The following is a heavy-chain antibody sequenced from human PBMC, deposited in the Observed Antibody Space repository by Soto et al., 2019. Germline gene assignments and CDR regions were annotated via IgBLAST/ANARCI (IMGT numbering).Heavy chain of an antibody. V-gene: IGHV3-48*01. CDR3: ERRYCSGGSCAFDY. CDR2: MSGSSSTI. Sequence: GGSLRLSCAASGFTFSGFGMTWVRQAPGKGLEWISYMSGSSSTIYYADSVKGRFTISRDNAKNSLYLQMNSLRAEDTAVYYCERRYCSGGSCAFDYWGQGTLVTVSS. D-gene: IGHD2-15*01. CDR1: GFTFSGFG. J-gene: IGHJ4*02.